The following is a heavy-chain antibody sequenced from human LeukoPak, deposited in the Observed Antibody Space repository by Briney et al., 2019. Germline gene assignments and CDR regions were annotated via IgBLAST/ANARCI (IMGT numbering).Heavy chain of an antibody. CDR3: TRGLGLVQN. CDR2: INHSGSP. V-gene: IGHV4-34*01. CDR1: GGSFSGYY. J-gene: IGHJ1*01. D-gene: IGHD3-16*01. Sequence: SETLSLTCAVYGGSFSGYYWSRIRQPPGKGLEWLGEINHSGSPNYNSSLKGRVPISVETSKNQFALELSSVTAADTAVYYCTRGLGLVQNWGQGTLVTVSS.